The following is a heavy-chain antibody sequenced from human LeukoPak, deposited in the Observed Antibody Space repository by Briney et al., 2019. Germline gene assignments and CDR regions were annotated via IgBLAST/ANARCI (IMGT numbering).Heavy chain of an antibody. CDR3: ARGSPGITGTSRLYYYYYYMDV. V-gene: IGHV4-34*01. Sequence: SETLSLTCAVYGGSFSGYYWSWIRQPPGKGLEWIGEINHSGSTNYNPSHKSRVTISVDTSKNQFSLKLSSVTAADTAVYYCARGSPGITGTSRLYYYYYYMDVWGKGTTVTVSS. CDR1: GGSFSGYY. D-gene: IGHD1-7*01. J-gene: IGHJ6*03. CDR2: INHSGST.